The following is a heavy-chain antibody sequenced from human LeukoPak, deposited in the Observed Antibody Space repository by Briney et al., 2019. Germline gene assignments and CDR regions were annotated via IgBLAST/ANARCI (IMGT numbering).Heavy chain of an antibody. Sequence: SKTLSLTCTVSGGSISSYYWSWIRQPPGKGLEWIGYIYYSGSTNYNPSLKSRVTISVDTSKNQFSLKLSSVTAADTAVYYCARVRANIVVVPAARIWFDPWGQGTLVTVSS. CDR1: GGSISSYY. CDR3: ARVRANIVVVPAARIWFDP. J-gene: IGHJ5*02. V-gene: IGHV4-59*01. D-gene: IGHD2-2*01. CDR2: IYYSGST.